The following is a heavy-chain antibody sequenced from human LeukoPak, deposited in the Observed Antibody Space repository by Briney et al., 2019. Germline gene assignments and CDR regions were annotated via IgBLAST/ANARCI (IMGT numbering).Heavy chain of an antibody. D-gene: IGHD6-6*01. CDR1: GFTFSSYS. J-gene: IGHJ4*02. Sequence: GALRLSCAASGFTFSSYSMNWVRQAPGKGLEWVSSISSSSSYISYADSVKGRFTISRDNAKNSLYLQMNSLIAEDTAVYYCARSLTLIAARPDYWGQGTLVTVSS. V-gene: IGHV3-21*01. CDR2: ISSSSSYI. CDR3: ARSLTLIAARPDY.